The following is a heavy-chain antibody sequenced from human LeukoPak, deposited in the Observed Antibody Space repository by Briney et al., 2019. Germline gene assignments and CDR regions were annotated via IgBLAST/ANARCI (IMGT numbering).Heavy chain of an antibody. CDR3: ARASGYYRPHFDY. CDR1: GGSISSGGYS. Sequence: SQTLSLTCAVSGGSISSGGYSWSWIRQPPGEGLEWIGYIYHSGSTYYNPSLKSRVTISVDRSKNQFSLKLSSVTAADTAVYYCARASGYYRPHFDYWGQGTLVTVSS. D-gene: IGHD3-22*01. V-gene: IGHV4-30-2*01. J-gene: IGHJ4*02. CDR2: IYHSGST.